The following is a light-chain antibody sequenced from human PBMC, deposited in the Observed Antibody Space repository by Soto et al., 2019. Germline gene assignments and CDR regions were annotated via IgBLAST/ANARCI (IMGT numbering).Light chain of an antibody. Sequence: DIQMTQSPSTLSASVGDRITITCRASQGISGSLAWCQHQPGKAPKLLIYDASTLESRVPSRFSGFGSGTEFTLSISGLQPDDFGTYYCQQYYMGWTFGQGTKV. CDR2: DAS. CDR3: QQYYMGWT. CDR1: QGISGS. V-gene: IGKV1-5*01. J-gene: IGKJ1*01.